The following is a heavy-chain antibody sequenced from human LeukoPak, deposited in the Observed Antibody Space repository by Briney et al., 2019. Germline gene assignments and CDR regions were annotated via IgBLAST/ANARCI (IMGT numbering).Heavy chain of an antibody. CDR2: IYHSGST. J-gene: IGHJ4*02. D-gene: IGHD3-22*01. CDR1: GYSISSGYY. Sequence: SETLSLTCAVSGYSISSGYYWGWIRPPPGKGLEWIGSIYHSGSTYYNPSLKSRVTISVDTSKNQFSLKLSSVTAADTAVYYCAGSLTYYYDSSGYNYWGQGTLVTVSS. CDR3: AGSLTYYYDSSGYNY. V-gene: IGHV4-38-2*01.